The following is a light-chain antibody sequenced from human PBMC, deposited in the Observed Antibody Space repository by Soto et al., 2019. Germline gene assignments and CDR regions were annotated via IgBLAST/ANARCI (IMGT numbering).Light chain of an antibody. Sequence: DIQMTQFPSTLSASGGDRVTITCRASQSISSWLAWYQQKPGKAPNLVIYKASDLENGVPSRFSGSGSGTEFTLTISSLQPDDFATYYCQQYNSYPLTFGGGTKVEIK. CDR3: QQYNSYPLT. J-gene: IGKJ4*01. V-gene: IGKV1-5*03. CDR2: KAS. CDR1: QSISSW.